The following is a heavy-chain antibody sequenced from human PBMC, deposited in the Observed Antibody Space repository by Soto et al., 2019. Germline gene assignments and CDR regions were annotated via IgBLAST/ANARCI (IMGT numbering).Heavy chain of an antibody. CDR2: IEHSGSS. CDR1: GGFVSSGDYY. V-gene: IGHV4-31*03. J-gene: IGHJ6*03. D-gene: IGHD2-2*01. CDR3: AREVVPATVDFYSYCIDF. Sequence: QVQLQESGPGLVKPSQTLSLTCTVSGGFVSSGDYYWNWIRQLPGKGLEWIGYIEHSGSSCYNPYLKGRVALALDTSKNQFSLKLSSVTAADAAVYYCAREVVPATVDFYSYCIDFWGKGTMVTVSS.